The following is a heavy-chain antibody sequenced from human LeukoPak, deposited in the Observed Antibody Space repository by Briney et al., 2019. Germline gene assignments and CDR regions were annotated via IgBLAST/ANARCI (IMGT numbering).Heavy chain of an antibody. CDR2: IIPIFGTA. CDR3: ATDMAKTSGYWYFDL. Sequence: ASVKVSCKASGGTFSSYAISWVRQAPGQGLEWMGGIIPIFGTANYAQKFQGRVTMTEDTSTDTAYMELSSLRSEDTAVYYCATDMAKTSGYWYFDLWGRGTLVTVSS. V-gene: IGHV1-69*06. D-gene: IGHD5-24*01. CDR1: GGTFSSYA. J-gene: IGHJ2*01.